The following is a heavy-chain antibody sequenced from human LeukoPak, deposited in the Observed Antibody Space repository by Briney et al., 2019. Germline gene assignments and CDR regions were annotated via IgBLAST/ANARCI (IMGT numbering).Heavy chain of an antibody. V-gene: IGHV3-23*01. J-gene: IGHJ4*02. CDR3: ATRRVVIRLILVGFHKEAYYFDP. D-gene: IGHD2-21*01. CDR1: GITGGNEG. CDR2: VSGSGGNT. Sequence: GGSLKLSCQVCGITGGNEGWGGVRQGQGKGREWVSGVSGSGGNTYYADSVKGRFTISRDNPKNTPYLQINSLRAEDTAVYFCATRRVVIRLILVGFHKEAYYFDPWGQGALVTASS.